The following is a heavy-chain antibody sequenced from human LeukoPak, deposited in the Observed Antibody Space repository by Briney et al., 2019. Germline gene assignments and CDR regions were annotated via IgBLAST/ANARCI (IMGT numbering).Heavy chain of an antibody. CDR1: GGTFSSYA. CDR3: ARPGYSSSRQYYYYYGMDV. D-gene: IGHD6-13*01. Sequence: ASVKVSCKASGGTFSSYAISWVRQAPGQALEWMGGIIPIVGTANYAQKFQGRVTITADESTSTAYMELSSLRSEDTAVYYCARPGYSSSRQYYYYYGMDVWGQGTTVTVSS. CDR2: IIPIVGTA. J-gene: IGHJ6*02. V-gene: IGHV1-69*01.